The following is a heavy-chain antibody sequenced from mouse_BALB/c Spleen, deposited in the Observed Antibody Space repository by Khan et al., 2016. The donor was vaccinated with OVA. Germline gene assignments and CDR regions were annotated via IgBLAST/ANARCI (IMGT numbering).Heavy chain of an antibody. V-gene: IGHV1-4*01. J-gene: IGHJ3*01. Sequence: VQLQQSGAELARPGASVKMSCKASGYTFTTYTMHWIKQRPGQGLEWIGYINPSSGYANYNQKFKDKATLTADKSSSTAYMQLSSLTSEESAVYYCAREGAYYRSDGWFAYWGQGTLVTVSA. CDR3: AREGAYYRSDGWFAY. D-gene: IGHD2-14*01. CDR1: GYTFTTYT. CDR2: INPSSGYA.